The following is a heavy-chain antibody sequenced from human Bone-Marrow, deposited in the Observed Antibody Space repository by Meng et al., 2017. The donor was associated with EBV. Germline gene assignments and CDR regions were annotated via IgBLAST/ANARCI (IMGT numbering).Heavy chain of an antibody. CDR1: GYTFTSYT. Sequence: QVQLVQSGSELKKPGASVKVSCKTSGYTFTSYTLNWVRQAPGQGLEWMGWINTNTGNPTYALGFTGRIVFSLDTSVSTAYLQISSLKADDTGVYYCATSNNWSDFHCWSQGTLVTVSS. V-gene: IGHV7-4-1*02. D-gene: IGHD1-1*01. CDR3: ATSNNWSDFHC. CDR2: INTNTGNP. J-gene: IGHJ4*02.